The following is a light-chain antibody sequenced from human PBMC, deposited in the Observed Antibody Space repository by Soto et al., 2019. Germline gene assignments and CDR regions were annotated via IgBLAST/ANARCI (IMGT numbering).Light chain of an antibody. CDR2: DAS. V-gene: IGKV1-5*01. Sequence: DIQMTQSPSSLSTSVGDRVTITCRASQYINNYLNWYQQKLGRAPRLLIYDASSLESGVPSRFSGSGYGTEFTLTISSLQPDDFATYYCQQYNTYSSLTFGGGTKVEIK. J-gene: IGKJ4*01. CDR3: QQYNTYSSLT. CDR1: QYINNY.